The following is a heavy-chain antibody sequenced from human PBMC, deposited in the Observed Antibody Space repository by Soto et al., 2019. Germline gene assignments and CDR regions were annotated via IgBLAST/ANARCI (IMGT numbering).Heavy chain of an antibody. CDR3: ARIKLVEWFFINVDVYDMDV. D-gene: IGHD3-3*01. V-gene: IGHV3-48*02. Sequence: PGGYLRLSCVASGFSLSDYAVNWVRQAPGKGLEWVSFISSDSRTIYYADSVEGRFTVSRDNARNSVSLQMDSLRDEDAAVYYCARIKLVEWFFINVDVYDMDVWGQGTPVTVSS. J-gene: IGHJ6*02. CDR1: GFSLSDYA. CDR2: ISSDSRTI.